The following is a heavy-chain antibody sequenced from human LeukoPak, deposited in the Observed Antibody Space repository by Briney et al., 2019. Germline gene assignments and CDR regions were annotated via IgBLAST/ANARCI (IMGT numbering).Heavy chain of an antibody. V-gene: IGHV5-51*01. D-gene: IGHD6-19*01. Sequence: GESLKISCKGSGYSFSSYWIGWVRQMPGKGLEWMGIIHPGESHSRYSPSFQGQVTISADKSVSTAYLQWSSLKASDTAMYYCARQSSSGWYFDYWGQGTLVTVSS. CDR1: GYSFSSYW. CDR2: IHPGESHS. CDR3: ARQSSSGWYFDY. J-gene: IGHJ4*02.